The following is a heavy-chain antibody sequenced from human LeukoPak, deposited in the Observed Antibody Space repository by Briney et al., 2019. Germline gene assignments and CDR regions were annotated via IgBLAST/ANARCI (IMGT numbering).Heavy chain of an antibody. CDR1: GYTFTGYY. CDR2: INPNSGGT. Sequence: ASVTVSCKASGYTFTGYYMHWVRQAPGQGLEWMGWINPNSGGTNYAQKFQGRVTMTRDTSISTAYMELSRLRSDDTAVYYCARGAVAGTSFDYWGQGTLVTVSS. D-gene: IGHD6-19*01. CDR3: ARGAVAGTSFDY. V-gene: IGHV1-2*02. J-gene: IGHJ4*02.